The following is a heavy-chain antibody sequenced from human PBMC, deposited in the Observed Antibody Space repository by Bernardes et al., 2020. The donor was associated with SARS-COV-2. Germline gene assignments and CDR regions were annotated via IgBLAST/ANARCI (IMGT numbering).Heavy chain of an antibody. CDR2: ISWNSGSI. D-gene: IGHD4-17*01. J-gene: IGHJ4*02. V-gene: IGHV3-9*01. CDR1: GFTLDDYA. CDR3: AKDMLPTVTFPDY. Sequence: SLRLSCSASGFTLDDYAMHWVRHAPGKGLEWVSGISWNSGSIGYADSVKGRFTISRDNAKNSLYLQMNSLRAEDTALYYCAKDMLPTVTFPDYWGQGTLVTVSS.